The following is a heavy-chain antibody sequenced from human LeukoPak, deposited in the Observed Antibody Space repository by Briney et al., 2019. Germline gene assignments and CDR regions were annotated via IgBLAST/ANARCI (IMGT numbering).Heavy chain of an antibody. J-gene: IGHJ3*02. CDR2: ISSSGSRI. CDR3: ARGNWSGVFDI. V-gene: IGHV3-48*03. CDR1: GFTFSSYE. Sequence: GGSLRLSCAASGFTFSSYEMNWVRQAPGKGLEWISHISSSGSRIYYADSVKGRFTISRDNAKNSLYLQMNGLRVEDTAVYYCARGNWSGVFDIWGQGTMVTVSS. D-gene: IGHD3-3*01.